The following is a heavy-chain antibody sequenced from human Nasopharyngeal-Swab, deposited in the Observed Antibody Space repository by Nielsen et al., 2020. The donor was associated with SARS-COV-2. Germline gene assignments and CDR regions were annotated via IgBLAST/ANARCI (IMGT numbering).Heavy chain of an antibody. D-gene: IGHD2-15*01. CDR3: ARDPIVVVVAATGWFDP. J-gene: IGHJ5*02. Sequence: GESLKISCAASGFTFSSYWMHWVRQAPGKGLVWVSRINSDGSSTSYAESVKGRFTISRDNAKNTLYLQMNSLRAEDTAVYYCARDPIVVVVAATGWFDPWGQGTLVTVS. CDR1: GFTFSSYW. CDR2: INSDGSST. V-gene: IGHV3-74*01.